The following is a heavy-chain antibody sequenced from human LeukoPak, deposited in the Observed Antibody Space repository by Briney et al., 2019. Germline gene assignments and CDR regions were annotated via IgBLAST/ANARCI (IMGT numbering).Heavy chain of an antibody. CDR2: ISWNSGSI. Sequence: GGSLRLSCAASGFTFSSYGMHWVRQAPGKGLEWVSGISWNSGSIGYADSVKGRFTISRDNAKNSLYLQMNSLRAEDTALYYCAKGYGSGVSYGMDVWGQGTTVTVSS. D-gene: IGHD3-10*01. V-gene: IGHV3-9*01. CDR1: GFTFSSYG. CDR3: AKGYGSGVSYGMDV. J-gene: IGHJ6*02.